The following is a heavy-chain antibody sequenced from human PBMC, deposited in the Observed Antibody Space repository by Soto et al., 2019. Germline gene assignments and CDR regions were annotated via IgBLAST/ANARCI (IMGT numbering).Heavy chain of an antibody. CDR3: AREWDSSGWLTSPQRYYYYYMDV. Sequence: ASVKVSCKASGYTFTSYGISWVRQAPGQGLEWMGWISAYNGNTNYAQKLQGRVTMTTDTSTSTAYMELRSLRSDDTAVYYCAREWDSSGWLTSPQRYYYYYMDVWGKGTTVTVSS. CDR2: ISAYNGNT. J-gene: IGHJ6*03. CDR1: GYTFTSYG. D-gene: IGHD6-19*01. V-gene: IGHV1-18*01.